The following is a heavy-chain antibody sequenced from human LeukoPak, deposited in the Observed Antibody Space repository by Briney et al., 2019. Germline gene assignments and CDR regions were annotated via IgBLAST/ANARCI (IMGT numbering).Heavy chain of an antibody. J-gene: IGHJ4*02. CDR1: GGSFSGYY. CDR3: ARVGDIVVVPGSHFDY. Sequence: SETLSLTCAVYGGSFSGYYWSWIRQPPGKGLEWIGEINHSGSTNYNPSLKSRVTISVDTSKNQFSLKLSSVTAADTAVYYCARVGDIVVVPGSHFDYWGQGTLVTVSS. CDR2: INHSGST. D-gene: IGHD2-2*01. V-gene: IGHV4-34*01.